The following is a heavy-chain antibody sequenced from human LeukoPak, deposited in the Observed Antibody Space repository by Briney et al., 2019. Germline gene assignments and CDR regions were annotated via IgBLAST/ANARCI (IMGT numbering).Heavy chain of an antibody. CDR2: IRYDGSNK. CDR1: GFTFSSYG. V-gene: IGHV3-30*02. D-gene: IGHD5-12*01. Sequence: GGSLRLSCAASGFTFSSYGMHWVRQAPGKGLEWVAFIRYDGSNKYYADSVKGRFTISRNNSKNTLYLQMKSLRAEDTAVYYCAKGGGYEAQYYYYYLDVWGKGPTVTISS. CDR3: AKGGGYEAQYYYYYLDV. J-gene: IGHJ6*03.